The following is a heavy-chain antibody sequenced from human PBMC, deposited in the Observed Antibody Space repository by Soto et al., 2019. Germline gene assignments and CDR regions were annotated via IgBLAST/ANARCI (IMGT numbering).Heavy chain of an antibody. CDR1: GYTFTSYD. V-gene: IGHV1-8*01. D-gene: IGHD6-19*01. CDR2: MNPNSGNT. CDR3: ARGRGSSGWRYYYGMDV. Sequence: QVQLVQSGAEVKKPGASVKVSCKASGYTFTSYDINWVQQATGQGLEWMGWMNPNSGNTGYAQKFQGRVTMTRNTPISTAYMELSSLRSEDTAVYYCARGRGSSGWRYYYGMDVWGQGTTVTVSS. J-gene: IGHJ6*02.